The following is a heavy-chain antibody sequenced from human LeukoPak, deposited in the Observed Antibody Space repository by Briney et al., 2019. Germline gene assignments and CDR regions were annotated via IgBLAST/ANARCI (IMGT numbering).Heavy chain of an antibody. J-gene: IGHJ4*02. CDR3: AECYIFWSGYYVVY. Sequence: PAGSLRLSCAAYGFTFSSYAMSWVRQAPGKGLVWVSANSGSGDSTYYDYAVKGRFTISRDNSKNTQYLQMNSLRAEDKAVYYGAECYIFWSGYYVVYWGQGTVVTVSS. CDR1: GFTFSSYA. V-gene: IGHV3-23*01. CDR2: NSGSGDST. D-gene: IGHD3-3*01.